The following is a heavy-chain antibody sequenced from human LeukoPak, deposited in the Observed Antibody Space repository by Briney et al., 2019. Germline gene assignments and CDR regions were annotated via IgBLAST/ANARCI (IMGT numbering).Heavy chain of an antibody. J-gene: IGHJ4*02. CDR2: ISYDGSNK. D-gene: IGHD1-26*01. V-gene: IGHV3-30-3*01. CDR1: GFTFSSYA. CDR3: ARDGSWELPGGPCDY. Sequence: PGGSLRLSCAASGFTFSSYAMHWVRQAPGKGLEWVAVISYDGSNKYYADSVKGRFTISRDNSKNTLYLQMNSLRAEDTAVYYCARDGSWELPGGPCDYWGQGTLVTVSS.